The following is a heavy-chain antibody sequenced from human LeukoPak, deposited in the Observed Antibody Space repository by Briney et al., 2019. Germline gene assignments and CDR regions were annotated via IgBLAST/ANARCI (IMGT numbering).Heavy chain of an antibody. CDR2: IYPGDSAT. CDR1: GYTFRSYW. D-gene: IGHD5-18*01. CDR3: ARQKSGYTFTYYYYMDV. V-gene: IGHV5-51*01. Sequence: GESLKISCKGSGYTFRSYWIGWARQMPGKGLEWMGIIYPGDSATRYSPSFQGQVTISADESTSTAYLQWSSVKASDTAMYYCARQKSGYTFTYYYYMDVWGKGTTVTVSS. J-gene: IGHJ6*03.